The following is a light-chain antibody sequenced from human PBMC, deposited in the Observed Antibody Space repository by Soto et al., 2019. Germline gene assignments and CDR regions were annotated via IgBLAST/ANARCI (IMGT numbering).Light chain of an antibody. Sequence: DIQLTQSPSFLSASVGGRVTITGRASQAISSHLASYQQKPGKAPNLLIYGTSTLQSGVPSKFSGSGSGTHFTLTISSLQPEDFATYYCQQLNSYPLSFGPGTTVDIK. CDR3: QQLNSYPLS. V-gene: IGKV1-9*01. CDR1: QAISSH. J-gene: IGKJ3*01. CDR2: GTS.